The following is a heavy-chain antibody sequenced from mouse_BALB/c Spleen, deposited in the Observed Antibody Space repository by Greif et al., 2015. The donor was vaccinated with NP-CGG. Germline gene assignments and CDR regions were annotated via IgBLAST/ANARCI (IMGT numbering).Heavy chain of an antibody. V-gene: IGHV1-14*01. Sequence: VQLKESGPELVKPGASVKMSCKASGYTFTSYVMHWVKQKPGQGLEWIGCINPYNDGTKYNEKFKGKATLTSDKSSSTAYMELSSLTSEDSAVYYCARGDYDRVFDYWGQGTTLTVSS. CDR1: GYTFTSYV. CDR3: ARGDYDRVFDY. CDR2: INPYNDGT. J-gene: IGHJ2*01. D-gene: IGHD2-4*01.